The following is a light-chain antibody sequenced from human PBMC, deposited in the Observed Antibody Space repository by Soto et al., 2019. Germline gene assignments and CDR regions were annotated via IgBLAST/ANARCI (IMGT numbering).Light chain of an antibody. CDR2: AAS. CDR1: QSISSY. Sequence: DIPMPQTPSSLSASVGDRVTITCRASQSISSYLNWYQQKPGKAPKLLIYAASSLQSGVPSRYSGSGSGTDFTLTISSLQPEDFATYYCQQSYSTPFGGGTKVEIK. V-gene: IGKV1-39*01. J-gene: IGKJ4*01. CDR3: QQSYSTP.